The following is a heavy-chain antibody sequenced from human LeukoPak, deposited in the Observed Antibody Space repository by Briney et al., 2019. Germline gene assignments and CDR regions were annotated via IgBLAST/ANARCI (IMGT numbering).Heavy chain of an antibody. CDR3: AKDEEYQLLTNFFDY. Sequence: PGWALPLSRPASGFTFDSYGMHWVRPPPAKELDGVACIRYDGSINFDGDSVKGRFTISRDNSKNTLYLLMNSLRAEDTAVYYCAKDEEYQLLTNFFDYWGQGTLVTVSS. CDR1: GFTFDSYG. J-gene: IGHJ4*02. V-gene: IGHV3-30*02. D-gene: IGHD2-21*01. CDR2: IRYDGSIN.